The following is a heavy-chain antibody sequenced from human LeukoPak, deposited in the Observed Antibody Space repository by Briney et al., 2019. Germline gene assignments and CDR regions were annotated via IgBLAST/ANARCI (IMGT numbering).Heavy chain of an antibody. CDR3: AREIFGSGSYPDY. V-gene: IGHV3-33*08. CDR1: GLSVKTNY. CDR2: IWHDGSHK. Sequence: PGGSLRVSCAASGLSVKTNYMSWVRQAPGKGLEWVTMIWHDGSHKYYTDSVRGRFTISRDNSKNTVYLQMNSLRAEDTAVYYCAREIFGSGSYPDYWGQGTLVTVSS. J-gene: IGHJ4*02. D-gene: IGHD3-10*01.